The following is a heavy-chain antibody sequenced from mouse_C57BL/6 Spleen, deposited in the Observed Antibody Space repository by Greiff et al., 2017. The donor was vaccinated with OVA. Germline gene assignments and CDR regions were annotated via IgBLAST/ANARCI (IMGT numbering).Heavy chain of an antibody. CDR3: ARNGDYGSSWGYFDV. CDR2: IWSGGST. CDR1: GFSLTSYG. V-gene: IGHV2-2*01. J-gene: IGHJ1*03. Sequence: VMLVESGPGLVQPSQSLSITCTVSGFSLTSYGVHWVRQSPGKGLEWLGVIWSGGSTDCNADFISRLSISKDNSKSQVFFKMNSLQADDTAIYYCARNGDYGSSWGYFDVWGTGTTVTVSS. D-gene: IGHD1-1*01.